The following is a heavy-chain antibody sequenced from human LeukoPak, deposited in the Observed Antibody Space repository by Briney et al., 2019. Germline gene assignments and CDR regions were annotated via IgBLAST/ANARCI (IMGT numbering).Heavy chain of an antibody. J-gene: IGHJ4*02. CDR2: IHSDGTT. D-gene: IGHD3-16*01. Sequence: SETLSLTCSVSGGSLTNYYWGWIRQPPGKGLEFIGYIHSDGTTNYDSSLQSRVAISLDTSKIQFSLRLYSVTAANTALYFCARLNFRGGEALHFDSWGQGTLVTVSS. V-gene: IGHV4-4*09. CDR1: GGSLTNYY. CDR3: ARLNFRGGEALHFDS.